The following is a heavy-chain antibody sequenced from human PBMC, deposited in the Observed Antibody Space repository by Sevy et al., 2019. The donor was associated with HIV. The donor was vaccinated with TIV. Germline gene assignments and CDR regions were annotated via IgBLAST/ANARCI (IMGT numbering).Heavy chain of an antibody. J-gene: IGHJ4*02. CDR1: GGSISSEDYY. V-gene: IGHV4-39*02. CDR3: AGEGPRIAQFDS. Sequence: SETLSLTCTVSGGSISSEDYYWGWIRQPPGKGLEWIGSIYYSGSTYYNPSLKSRVTISVDTSKNQFSLKLRTVTAAETAMYYCAGEGPRIAQFDSWGQGTLVTVSS. D-gene: IGHD6-13*01. CDR2: IYYSGST.